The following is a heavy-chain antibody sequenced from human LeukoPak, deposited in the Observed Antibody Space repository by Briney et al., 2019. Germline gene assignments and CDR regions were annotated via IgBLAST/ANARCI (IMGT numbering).Heavy chain of an antibody. J-gene: IGHJ4*02. CDR1: GFTFGTYA. CDR2: ISFSGGST. V-gene: IGHV3-23*01. CDR3: AKEGISRSDQLDS. D-gene: IGHD3-16*02. Sequence: PGGSLRLSCAASGFTFGTYAMAWVRQAPGKGLEWVSSISFSGGSTYYTDSVKGRFTVSRDNSKNTLYLQMNSLGAEDTAKYYCAKEGISRSDQLDSWGQGALVTVSS.